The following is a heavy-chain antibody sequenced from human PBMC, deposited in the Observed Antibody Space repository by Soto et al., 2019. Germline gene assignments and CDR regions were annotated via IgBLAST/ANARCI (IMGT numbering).Heavy chain of an antibody. CDR3: NGDYDFWGGHTPL. CDR2: IKSKGDGETT. CDR1: GLTFKNVW. Sequence: EVQLVESGGGLVKPGGSLGLSCAASGLTFKNVWMHWVRQAPGKGLEWVGRIKSKGDGETTDYTEPVKGRFTISRDDSKNTLYLQMNSLKTEETAVYYCNGDYDFWGGHTPLWGQGTLVTVSS. D-gene: IGHD3-3*01. V-gene: IGHV3-15*07. J-gene: IGHJ4*02.